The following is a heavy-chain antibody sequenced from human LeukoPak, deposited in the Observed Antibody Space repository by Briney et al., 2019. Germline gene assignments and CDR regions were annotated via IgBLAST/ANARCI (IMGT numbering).Heavy chain of an antibody. V-gene: IGHV3-23*01. CDR1: GFRFSGYG. D-gene: IGHD3-22*01. CDR3: AKSHEPYYYDSSGYYDDY. Sequence: GGSLRLSCAASGFRFSGYGMSWVRQAPGKGLEWVSSISAGSGNTDYADSVKGRFTISRDDSKNTLYLQMKRLRAEDTAVYYCAKSHEPYYYDSSGYYDDYWGQGTLVTVSS. J-gene: IGHJ4*02. CDR2: ISAGSGNT.